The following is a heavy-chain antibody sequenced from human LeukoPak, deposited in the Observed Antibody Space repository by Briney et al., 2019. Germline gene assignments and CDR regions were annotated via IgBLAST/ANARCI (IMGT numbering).Heavy chain of an antibody. CDR1: GFTFSSYG. Sequence: PGGSLRLSCAASGFTFSSYGMHWVRQAPGKGLEWVAVMSYDGSNKYYADSVKGRFTISRDNSKNTLYLQMNSLRAEDTAVYYCAKDQGGRRRREYSTSMDVWGQGTTVTVSS. J-gene: IGHJ6*02. V-gene: IGHV3-30*18. CDR2: MSYDGSNK. CDR3: AKDQGGRRRREYSTSMDV. D-gene: IGHD6-6*01.